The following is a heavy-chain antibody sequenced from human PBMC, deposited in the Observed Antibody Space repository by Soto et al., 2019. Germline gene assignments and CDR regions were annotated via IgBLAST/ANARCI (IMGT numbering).Heavy chain of an antibody. CDR1: GVSISSGDYY. J-gene: IGHJ4*02. V-gene: IGHV4-30-4*01. CDR3: ARERAEMATNLFDY. CDR2: IYYSGST. D-gene: IGHD5-12*01. Sequence: PXETLSLPCTVSGVSISSGDYYWSWIRQPPGKGLEWIGYIYYSGSTYYNPSLKSRVTISVDTSKNQFSLKLSSVTAADTAVYYCARERAEMATNLFDYWGQGTLVTVSS.